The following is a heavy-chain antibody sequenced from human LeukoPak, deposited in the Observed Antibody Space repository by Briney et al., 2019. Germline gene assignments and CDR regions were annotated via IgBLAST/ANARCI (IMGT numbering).Heavy chain of an antibody. CDR2: IKQDGSEK. CDR1: GFTFSSYW. Sequence: GGSLRLSCAASGFTFSSYWMCWVRQAPGKGLEWVANIKQDGSEKYYVDSVKGRFTISRDNAKNSLYLQMNSLRAEDTAVYYCARDPELRFLEEGAFDIWGQGTMVTVSS. J-gene: IGHJ3*02. V-gene: IGHV3-7*01. D-gene: IGHD3-3*01. CDR3: ARDPELRFLEEGAFDI.